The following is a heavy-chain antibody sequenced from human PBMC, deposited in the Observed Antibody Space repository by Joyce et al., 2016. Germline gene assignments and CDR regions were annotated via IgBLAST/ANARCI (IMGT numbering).Heavy chain of an antibody. D-gene: IGHD4-17*01. CDR2: IKSRNEGETT. Sequence: EVQVVESGGGLVKTGSSLRLSCVASGFDFSYAWMSWVRQTPGKGLEWVGRIKSRNEGETTDYAAAVQGRFTISRDDSKTTLYLQMNGLKIEDTGIYYCTTLSTTITHGGDYWGQGALVTVSS. CDR1: GFDFSYAW. V-gene: IGHV3-15*01. CDR3: TTLSTTITHGGDY. J-gene: IGHJ4*02.